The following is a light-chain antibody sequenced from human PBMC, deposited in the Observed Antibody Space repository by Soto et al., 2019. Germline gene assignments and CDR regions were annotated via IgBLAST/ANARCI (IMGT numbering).Light chain of an antibody. CDR1: HSVSSN. CDR2: GAS. V-gene: IGKV3-15*01. Sequence: EIVMTQSPATLSVSPGERATLSFRASHSVSSNLAWYQQKPGQAPSLRMYGASTRATGIPHRFSGSGSVTEFTLTMSSLQSEDFAVDYCQQQNNWPPWTFAQGTKVEIK. CDR3: QQQNNWPPWT. J-gene: IGKJ1*01.